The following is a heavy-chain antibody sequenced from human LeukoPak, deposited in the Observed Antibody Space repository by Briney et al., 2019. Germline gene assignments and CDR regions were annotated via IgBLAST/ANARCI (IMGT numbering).Heavy chain of an antibody. V-gene: IGHV3-23*01. CDR3: AKSRSSLLTGNFDY. J-gene: IGHJ4*02. D-gene: IGHD3-9*01. CDR1: GFTFSSYA. Sequence: PGGSLRLSCAASGFTFSSYAMSWVRQAPGKGLEWVSAISGSGGSTYYADSVKGRFTISRDNSKNTLYLQMNGLRAEDTAVYYCAKSRSSLLTGNFDYWGQGTLVTVSS. CDR2: ISGSGGST.